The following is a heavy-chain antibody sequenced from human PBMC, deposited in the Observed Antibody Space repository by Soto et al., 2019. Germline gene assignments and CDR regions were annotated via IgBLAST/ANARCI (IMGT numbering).Heavy chain of an antibody. Sequence: ASVKVSCKASGYTFTSYAMHWVRQAPGQRLEWMGWISAYNGNTNYAQKLQGRVTMTTDTSTSTAYMELRSLRSDDTAVYYCARYYYDSSGYPYYFDYWGQGTLVTVSS. D-gene: IGHD3-22*01. J-gene: IGHJ4*02. CDR1: GYTFTSYA. V-gene: IGHV1-18*01. CDR2: ISAYNGNT. CDR3: ARYYYDSSGYPYYFDY.